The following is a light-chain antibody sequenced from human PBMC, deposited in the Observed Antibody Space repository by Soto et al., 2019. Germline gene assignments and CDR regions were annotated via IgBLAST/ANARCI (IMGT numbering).Light chain of an antibody. Sequence: QSVLTQPPSASASLGASVKLTCTLSSGHNSYAIAWHQQQPEKGPRYLMKLNSDGSHSKGDGTPDPFSGSSSGAERYLTISSLQYEDEADYYCQTWSTDIRVFGGGTKLTVL. J-gene: IGLJ3*02. CDR2: LNSDGSH. V-gene: IGLV4-69*01. CDR3: QTWSTDIRV. CDR1: SGHNSYA.